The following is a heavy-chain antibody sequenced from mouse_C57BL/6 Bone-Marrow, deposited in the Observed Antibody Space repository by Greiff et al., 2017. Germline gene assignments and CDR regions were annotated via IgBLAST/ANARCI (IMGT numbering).Heavy chain of an antibody. CDR3: TREDY. Sequence: QVQLKESGAELVRPGASVPLSCKASGYTFTDYEMHWVKQPPVHGLEWIGAIDPETGGTAYNQKFKGKAILTADKSSSTAYMELRSLTSEDSAVYYCTREDYWGQGTTLTVSS. J-gene: IGHJ2*01. CDR1: GYTFTDYE. V-gene: IGHV1-15*01. CDR2: IDPETGGT.